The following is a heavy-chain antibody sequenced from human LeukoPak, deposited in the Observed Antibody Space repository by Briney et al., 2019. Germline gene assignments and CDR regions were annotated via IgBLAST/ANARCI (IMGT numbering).Heavy chain of an antibody. J-gene: IGHJ2*01. CDR1: GGSFSGYY. Sequence: PSETLSLTCAVYGGSFSGYYWSWIRQPPGKGLEWIGEINHSGSTNYNPSLKSRVTISVDTSKNQFSLKLSSATAADTAVYYCARLRLPLSVTTPRINWYFDLWGRGTLVTVSS. CDR3: ARLRLPLSVTTPRINWYFDL. V-gene: IGHV4-34*01. D-gene: IGHD4-17*01. CDR2: INHSGST.